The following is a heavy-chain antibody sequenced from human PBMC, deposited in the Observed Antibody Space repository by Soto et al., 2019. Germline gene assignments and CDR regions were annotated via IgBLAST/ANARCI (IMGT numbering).Heavy chain of an antibody. CDR3: ASVSRVAAAGGSYLDY. J-gene: IGHJ4*02. CDR2: IYHTGNT. CDR1: GGSISSGGHF. V-gene: IGHV4-31*02. Sequence: VQLQESGPGQVKPSQTLSLTCSVSGGSISSGGHFWSWVRQHPGKGLEWIGYIYHTGNTYYNPSFKGRVIMSVDTSQNQFSLKLNYVTAADTALYFCASVSRVAAAGGSYLDYWGQGILVTVSS. D-gene: IGHD6-13*01.